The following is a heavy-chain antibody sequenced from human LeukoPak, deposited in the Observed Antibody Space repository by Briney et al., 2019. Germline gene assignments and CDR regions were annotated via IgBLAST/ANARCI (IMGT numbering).Heavy chain of an antibody. CDR1: GGSISSYY. D-gene: IGHD3-10*01. CDR3: ATSTSTYGFPVNFDY. J-gene: IGHJ4*02. V-gene: IGHV4-4*07. CDR2: IYSSGST. Sequence: PSETLSLTCTFSGGSISSYYWSWIRQPAGKGLEWIGRIYSSGSTNYNPSLKSRVTISVDTSKNQFSLKLSSVAAADTALYYCATSTSTYGFPVNFDYWGQGTLVTVSS.